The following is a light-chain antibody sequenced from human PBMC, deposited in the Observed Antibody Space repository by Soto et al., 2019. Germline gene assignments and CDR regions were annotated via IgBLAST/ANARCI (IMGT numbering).Light chain of an antibody. CDR1: SSDVGAYNY. V-gene: IGLV2-8*01. CDR3: TSYVGNDIWV. CDR2: EVT. Sequence: QSVLTQPPSASGSPGQSVTISCTGTSSDVGAYNYVSWYQQYPGKAPKLMIYEVTKRPSGVPDRFSGSKSGNTASLTVSGLQAEDEADYYCTSYVGNDIWVFDGGTKLTV. J-gene: IGLJ3*02.